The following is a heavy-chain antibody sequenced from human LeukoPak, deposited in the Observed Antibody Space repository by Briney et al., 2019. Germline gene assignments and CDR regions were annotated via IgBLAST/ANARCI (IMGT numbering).Heavy chain of an antibody. CDR2: ISAYNGNT. Sequence: ASVKVSCKASGYIFTSYGISWVRQAPGQGLEWMGWISAYNGNTNYAQKLQGRVTMTTDTSTSTAYMELRSLRSDDTAVYYCARGAGDCSSTSCYNRPDYYYYYMDVWGKGTTVTVSS. CDR1: GYIFTSYG. D-gene: IGHD2-2*02. V-gene: IGHV1-18*01. J-gene: IGHJ6*03. CDR3: ARGAGDCSSTSCYNRPDYYYYYMDV.